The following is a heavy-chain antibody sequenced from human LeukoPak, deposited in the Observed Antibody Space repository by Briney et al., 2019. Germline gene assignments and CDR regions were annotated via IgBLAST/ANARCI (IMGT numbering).Heavy chain of an antibody. D-gene: IGHD1-1*01. V-gene: IGHV3-23*01. CDR2: ISGSGGST. Sequence: PGRSLRLSCAASGFTFSSYAMSWVRQAPGKGLEWVSAISGSGGSTYYADSVKGRFTISRDNSKNTLYLQMNSLRAEDTAVYYCAKAYNWNDVADYWGQGTLVTVSS. CDR1: GFTFSSYA. CDR3: AKAYNWNDVADY. J-gene: IGHJ4*02.